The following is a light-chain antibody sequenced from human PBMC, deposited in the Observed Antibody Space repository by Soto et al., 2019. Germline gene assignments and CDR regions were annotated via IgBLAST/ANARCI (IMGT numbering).Light chain of an antibody. V-gene: IGLV2-11*01. J-gene: IGLJ2*01. Sequence: QSALTQPRSVSGSPGQSVTISCTGTNSDVGGYNYVSWYQQHPGKAPKLMIYDVSERPSGVPDRFSGSKSGNTASLTISGLQAEDEADYHCCSYAGSYTVVFGGGTQLTVL. CDR1: NSDVGGYNY. CDR2: DVS. CDR3: CSYAGSYTVV.